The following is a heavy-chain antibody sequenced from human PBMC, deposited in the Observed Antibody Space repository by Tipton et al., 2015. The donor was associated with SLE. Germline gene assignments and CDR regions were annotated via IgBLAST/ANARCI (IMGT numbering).Heavy chain of an antibody. CDR3: ARHHGSGWLYGLDV. J-gene: IGHJ6*02. CDR2: IYYREGT. V-gene: IGHV4-59*08. D-gene: IGHD6-19*01. Sequence: LRLSCTVSGGSISIYYWTWIRQPPGEGLEWIGYIYYREGTNYSPSLKSRVTISLDASKNQLSLKLSSVTAADTAVYYCARHHGSGWLYGLDVWGQGTTVTVSS. CDR1: GGSISIYY.